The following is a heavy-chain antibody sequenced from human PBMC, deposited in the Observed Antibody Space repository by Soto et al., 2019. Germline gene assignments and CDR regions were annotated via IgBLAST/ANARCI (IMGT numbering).Heavy chain of an antibody. CDR3: VRSGDNYNLLDY. J-gene: IGHJ4*02. Sequence: GGSLRLSCAASGFTFSDHYMSWIRQAPGKGLEWIGYSSNSGSFTRYADSVKGRFSISRDNAKNSLYLQINSLRGDDTATYFCVRSGDNYNLLDYWGQGPTVTVSS. V-gene: IGHV3-11*06. CDR1: GFTFSDHY. CDR2: SSNSGSFT. D-gene: IGHD1-1*01.